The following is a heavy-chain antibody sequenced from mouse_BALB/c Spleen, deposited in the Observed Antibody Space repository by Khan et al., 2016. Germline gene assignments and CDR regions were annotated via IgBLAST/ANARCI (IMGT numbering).Heavy chain of an antibody. CDR3: ARDAVDDYGSSDWYLDL. CDR2: ISYDGSN. CDR1: GYSITSGYY. D-gene: IGHD1-1*01. V-gene: IGHV3-6*02. J-gene: IGHJ1*01. Sequence: EVQLQESGPGLVKPSQSLSLTCSVTGYSITSGYYWNWIRQFPGNKLEWMGYISYDGSNNYNPSLKHRISITRDTSTNQFFLKLNSVTTEDTATYDVARDAVDDYGSSDWYLDLWGAGTTVTVSS.